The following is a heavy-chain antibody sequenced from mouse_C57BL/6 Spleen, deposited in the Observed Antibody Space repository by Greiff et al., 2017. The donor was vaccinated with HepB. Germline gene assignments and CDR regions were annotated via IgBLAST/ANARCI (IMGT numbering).Heavy chain of an antibody. D-gene: IGHD4-1*01. Sequence: VQLQQPGAELVKPGASVKLSCKASGYTFTSYWMQWVKQRPGQGLEWIGEIDPSDSYTNYNQKFKGKATMTVDTSSSTAYMQLSSLTSEDSAVYYCARSGGTGNYWGQGTTLTVSS. J-gene: IGHJ2*01. CDR2: IDPSDSYT. CDR3: ARSGGTGNY. CDR1: GYTFTSYW. V-gene: IGHV1-50*01.